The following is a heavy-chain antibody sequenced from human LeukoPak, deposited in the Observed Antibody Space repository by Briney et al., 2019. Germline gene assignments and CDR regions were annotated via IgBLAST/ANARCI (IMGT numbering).Heavy chain of an antibody. CDR2: IWYDGSNK. J-gene: IGHJ4*02. V-gene: IGHV3-33*01. D-gene: IGHD5-24*01. CDR3: ARDGWVITVREMGDFDY. CDR1: GFTFSSYG. Sequence: GRSLRLSCAASGFTFSSYGMHWVRQAPGKGLEWVAVIWYDGSNKYYADSVKGRFTISRDNSKNTPYLQMNSLRAEDTAVYYCARDGWVITVREMGDFDYWGQGTLVTVSS.